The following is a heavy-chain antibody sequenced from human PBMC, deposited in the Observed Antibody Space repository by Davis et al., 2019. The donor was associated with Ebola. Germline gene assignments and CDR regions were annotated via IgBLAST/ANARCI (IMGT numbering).Heavy chain of an antibody. CDR3: ARGTDTTDWYFDL. CDR2: INHGAIT. D-gene: IGHD1-1*01. V-gene: IGHV4-34*01. Sequence: MPGGSLRLSCAVFGGSFSDHYWSWIRQPPGKGLDWIGEINHGAITNYNPSLNSRITMSVDTSKEQFSLKLNSVTATDTAMYFCARGTDTTDWYFDLWGRGTLVTVSS. J-gene: IGHJ2*01. CDR1: GGSFSDHY.